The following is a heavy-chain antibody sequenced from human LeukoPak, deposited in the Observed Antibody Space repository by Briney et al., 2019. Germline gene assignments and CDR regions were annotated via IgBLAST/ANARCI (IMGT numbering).Heavy chain of an antibody. CDR3: AFVWGFDY. CDR2: ITSSGDDT. D-gene: IGHD3-16*01. V-gene: IGHV3-23*01. Sequence: GGSLRLTCAVSGFSSSNYAMSWVRQTPGKGLEWVSSITSSGDDTFYAASVKGRFTISRDNTWDRVFLQMNSLKADDTAVYYCAFVWGFDYWGQGTLVTVSS. CDR1: GFSSSNYA. J-gene: IGHJ4*02.